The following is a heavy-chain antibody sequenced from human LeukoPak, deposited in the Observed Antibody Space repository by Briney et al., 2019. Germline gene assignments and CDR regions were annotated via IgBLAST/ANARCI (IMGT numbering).Heavy chain of an antibody. V-gene: IGHV1-18*01. CDR2: ISPYNDNT. CDR3: ARHFYGSGTYYHFDY. J-gene: IGHJ4*02. D-gene: IGHD3-10*01. CDR1: GCSLPSYG. Sequence: ASVKVSCKACGCSLPSYGISWVRQAPGDGPEWMGWISPYNDNTNYAQKLQGRATLNPGTSPSAAYIEPGSLSSDDTAVYYCARHFYGSGTYYHFDYWGQGTLVTVSS.